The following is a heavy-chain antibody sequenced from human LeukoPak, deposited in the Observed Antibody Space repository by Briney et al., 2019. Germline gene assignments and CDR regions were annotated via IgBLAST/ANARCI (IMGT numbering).Heavy chain of an antibody. D-gene: IGHD2-2*01. CDR1: GYTLTGYY. CDR2: INPNSGGT. J-gene: IGHJ5*02. Sequence: ASVKVSCKASGYTLTGYYMHWVRQAPGQGLEWMGWINPNSGGTNYAQKFQGRVTMTRDTSISTAYMELSRLRSDDTAVYYCARLVVPASQRGWFDPWGQGTLVTVSS. CDR3: ARLVVPASQRGWFDP. V-gene: IGHV1-2*02.